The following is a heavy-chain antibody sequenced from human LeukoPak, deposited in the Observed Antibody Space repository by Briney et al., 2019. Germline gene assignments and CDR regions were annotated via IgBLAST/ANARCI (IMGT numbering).Heavy chain of an antibody. D-gene: IGHD6-13*01. CDR1: GFTFSSYS. Sequence: GGSLRLSCAASGFTFSSYSMNWVRQAPGKGLEWVSSISSSSSYIYYADSVKGRFTISRDNARKSLYLQMNSLRAEDTAVYYCATSRGSWPDYFDYWGQGTLVTVSS. V-gene: IGHV3-21*01. CDR3: ATSRGSWPDYFDY. J-gene: IGHJ4*02. CDR2: ISSSSSYI.